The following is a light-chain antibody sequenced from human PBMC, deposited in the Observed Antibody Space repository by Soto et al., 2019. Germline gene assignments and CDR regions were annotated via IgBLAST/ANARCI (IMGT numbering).Light chain of an antibody. V-gene: IGKV3-11*01. CDR3: QQGGNWPLT. CDR2: DAS. J-gene: IGKJ5*01. CDR1: QSIGLA. Sequence: ETVMTQSPATLSVSPGGRATLSCRASQSIGLAIAWYQHKPGQAPRLLIFDASQRATGIPARFRGSGSGTDFTLTISYLEPEDFAVYYCQQGGNWPLTFGQGTRLEIK.